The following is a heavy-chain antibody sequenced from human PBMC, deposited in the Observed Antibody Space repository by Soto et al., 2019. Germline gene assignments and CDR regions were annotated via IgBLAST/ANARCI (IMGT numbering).Heavy chain of an antibody. CDR1: GFTFSSYA. D-gene: IGHD3-22*01. Sequence: GGSLRLSCAASGFTFSSYAMSWVRQAPGKGLEWVSAISGSGGSTYYADSVKGRFTISRDNSKNTLYLQMNSLRAEDTAVYYCAILNYYDSSGYYSVRFYFDYWGQGTLVTVSS. CDR3: AILNYYDSSGYYSVRFYFDY. J-gene: IGHJ4*02. V-gene: IGHV3-23*01. CDR2: ISGSGGST.